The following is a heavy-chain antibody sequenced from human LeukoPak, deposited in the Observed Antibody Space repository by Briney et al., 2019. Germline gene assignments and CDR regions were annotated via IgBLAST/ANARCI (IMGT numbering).Heavy chain of an antibody. CDR1: GFTFSSYA. V-gene: IGHV3-23*01. J-gene: IGHJ4*02. D-gene: IGHD3-9*01. Sequence: GGSLRLSCAASGFTFSSYAMSWVRQAPGKGLEWVSAISGSGGSTYYADSVKGRFTISRDNSKNTLYLQMNSLRAEDTAVYYCAKDMSYFDWQYYFDYWGQGTQVTVSS. CDR2: ISGSGGST. CDR3: AKDMSYFDWQYYFDY.